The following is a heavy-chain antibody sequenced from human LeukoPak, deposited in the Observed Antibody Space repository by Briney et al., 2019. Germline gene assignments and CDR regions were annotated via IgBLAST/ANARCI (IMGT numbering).Heavy chain of an antibody. J-gene: IGHJ4*02. CDR1: GFTFDDYG. CDR2: INWNGGST. D-gene: IGHD3-3*01. V-gene: IGHV3-20*04. Sequence: PGGSLRLSCAASGFTFDDYGVSWVRQAPGKGLEWVSGINWNGGSTGYADSVKGRFTISRDNAKNSLYLQMNSLRAEDTALYYCARAPRYDFWSGSSWNYFDYWDQGTLVTVSS. CDR3: ARAPRYDFWSGSSWNYFDY.